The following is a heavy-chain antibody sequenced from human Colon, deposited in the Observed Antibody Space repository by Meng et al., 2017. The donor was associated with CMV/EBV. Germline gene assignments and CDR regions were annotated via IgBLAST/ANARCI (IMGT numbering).Heavy chain of an antibody. D-gene: IGHD5-18*01. CDR3: ARDNALHLWSFSDY. V-gene: IGHV3-11*01. J-gene: IGHJ4*02. CDR1: GFSFSDYY. Sequence: GGSLRLSCEASGFSFSDYYMSWVRQAPGKGLEWVGYISRGGDTIYYGDSVKGRFTLYRDNAKNTLYLEMNRLKADDTAVYYCARDNALHLWSFSDYWGQGTLVTVSS. CDR2: ISRGGDTI.